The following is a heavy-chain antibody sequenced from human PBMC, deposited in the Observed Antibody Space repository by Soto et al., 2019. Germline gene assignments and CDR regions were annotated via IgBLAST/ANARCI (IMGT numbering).Heavy chain of an antibody. CDR2: IGTAGDT. V-gene: IGHV3-13*01. CDR1: GFTFSSYD. CDR3: ARGVAPGDYYYYMDV. J-gene: IGHJ6*03. Sequence: EVQLVESGGGLVQPGGSLRLSCAASGFTFSSYDMYWVRQATGKGLEWVSAIGTAGDTYYPGSVKGRFTISRENAKNSLYLQMNSLRAGDTAVYYCARGVAPGDYYYYMDVWGKGTTVTVSS. D-gene: IGHD2-15*01.